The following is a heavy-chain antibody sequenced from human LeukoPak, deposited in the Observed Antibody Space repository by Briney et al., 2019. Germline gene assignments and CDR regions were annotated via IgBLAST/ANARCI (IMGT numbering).Heavy chain of an antibody. CDR3: ARGVDCSGGSCYSGSVFDY. V-gene: IGHV4-61*05. CDR2: IYYSGST. Sequence: SETLSLTCTVSGGSISSSSYYWGWIRQPPGKGLEWIGYIYYSGSTNYNPSLKSRVTISVDTSKNQFSLKLSSVTAADTAVYYCARGVDCSGGSCYSGSVFDYWGQGTLVTVSS. D-gene: IGHD2-15*01. J-gene: IGHJ4*02. CDR1: GGSISSSSYY.